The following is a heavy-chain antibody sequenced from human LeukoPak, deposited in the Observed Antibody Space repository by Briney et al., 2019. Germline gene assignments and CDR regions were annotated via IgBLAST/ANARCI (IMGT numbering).Heavy chain of an antibody. CDR2: IYSGGST. D-gene: IGHD6-13*01. V-gene: IGHV3-53*01. J-gene: IGHJ4*02. CDR1: GFTVSSNY. CDR3: ARAAAGQYYFDY. Sequence: PGGSLRLSCAASGFTVSSNYMSWVRQAPGKGLEWVSVIYSGGSTYYADSVKGRFTISRDNSKNTLYLQMNSLRAEDTAVYYCARAAAGQYYFDYWGQGTPVTVSS.